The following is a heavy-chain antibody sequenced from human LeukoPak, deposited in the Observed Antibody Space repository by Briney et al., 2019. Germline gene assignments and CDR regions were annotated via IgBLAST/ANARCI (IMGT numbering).Heavy chain of an antibody. CDR1: GGSISSGGYY. V-gene: IGHV4-31*03. J-gene: IGHJ4*02. CDR3: AKSSSWSYFDY. Sequence: SETLSLTCTVSGGSISSGGYYWSWIRQHPGKGLEWIGYIYYSGGTYYNPSLKSRVTISVDTSKNQFSLKLSSVTAAGTAVYYCAKSSSWSYFDYWGQGTLVTVSS. CDR2: IYYSGGT. D-gene: IGHD6-13*01.